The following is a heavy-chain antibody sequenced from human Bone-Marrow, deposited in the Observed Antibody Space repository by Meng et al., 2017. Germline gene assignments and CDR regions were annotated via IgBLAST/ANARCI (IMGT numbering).Heavy chain of an antibody. Sequence: QGQWVQSGAEVKKPGASVTGSCEASGYTLSSDGFSWVRQAPGQGLEWLGWINTYNGKTDYAQKFQGRITMTTDTFTSTAYMELRNLRSDDTAVYYCATRGNPYLNCWGQGTLVTVSS. CDR2: INTYNGKT. J-gene: IGHJ4*02. CDR1: GYTLSSDG. CDR3: ATRGNPYLNC. V-gene: IGHV1-18*01.